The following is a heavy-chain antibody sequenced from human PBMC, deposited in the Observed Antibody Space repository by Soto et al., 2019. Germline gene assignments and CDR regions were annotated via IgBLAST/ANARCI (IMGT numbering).Heavy chain of an antibody. V-gene: IGHV3-21*01. Sequence: PGGSLRLSCASSGFTFSTYTMNWFRQPPEKGLEWVSSINGRGNYIYYAESVKGRFTISRDNAKNSLYLQMDRLRAEDTALYYCVREDGKVGTNSAFDYWGLGALVTVSS. D-gene: IGHD1-26*01. CDR3: VREDGKVGTNSAFDY. CDR2: INGRGNYI. J-gene: IGHJ4*02. CDR1: GFTFSTYT.